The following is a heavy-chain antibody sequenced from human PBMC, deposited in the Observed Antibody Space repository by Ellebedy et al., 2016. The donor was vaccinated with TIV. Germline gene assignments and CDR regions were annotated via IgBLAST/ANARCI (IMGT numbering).Heavy chain of an antibody. CDR3: ASPKSSLNI. CDR2: ISSSSRYI. V-gene: IGHV3-21*04. J-gene: IGHJ6*02. CDR1: GLTVSSNY. D-gene: IGHD2-15*01. Sequence: PGGSLRLSCAVSGLTVSSNYMGWVRQAPGKGLEWVSSISSSSRYIYYADSVKGRFTISRDNAKNSLYLQMDSLRADDTAIYYCASPKSSLNIWGHGTTVTVSS.